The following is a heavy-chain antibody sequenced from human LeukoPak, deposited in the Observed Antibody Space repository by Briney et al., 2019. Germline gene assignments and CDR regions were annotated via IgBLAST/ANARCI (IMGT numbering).Heavy chain of an antibody. Sequence: PGGSLRLSCAASGFTFNTYAMSWVRQAPGKGLEWVSTVSGGGDVTHYADSVKGRFTVSRDNSKSTAYLQMDNLRAEDAAVYYCAKDLFGPGTYFDYWGQGALVTVSS. CDR1: GFTFNTYA. CDR3: AKDLFGPGTYFDY. V-gene: IGHV3-23*01. D-gene: IGHD3-10*01. CDR2: VSGGGDVT. J-gene: IGHJ4*02.